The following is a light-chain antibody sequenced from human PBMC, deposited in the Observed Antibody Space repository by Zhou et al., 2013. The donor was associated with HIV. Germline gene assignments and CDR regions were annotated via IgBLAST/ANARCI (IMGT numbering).Light chain of an antibody. CDR2: AAS. Sequence: DIQMTQSPSALSASIGDRVNITCRASQDINNHLAWYQQKPGRVPKVLIYAASTLHSGVPSRFSGSGSGTNFTLTISSLQPEDVASYYCQKXNSVPQTFGQGTKVEIK. V-gene: IGKV1-27*01. CDR1: QDINNH. CDR3: QKXNSVPQT. J-gene: IGKJ1*01.